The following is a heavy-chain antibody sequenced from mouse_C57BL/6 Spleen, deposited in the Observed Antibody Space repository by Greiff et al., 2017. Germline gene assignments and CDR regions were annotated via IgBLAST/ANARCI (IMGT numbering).Heavy chain of an antibody. CDR2: IWSGGST. Sequence: VQLQQSGPGLVQPSQSLSITCTVSGFSLTSYGVHWVRQSPGKGLEWLGVIWSGGSTDYNAAFISRLSISKDNSKSQVFFKMNSLQADDTAIYYCARNWDYGSSLGAYWGQGTLVTVSA. J-gene: IGHJ3*01. CDR1: GFSLTSYG. CDR3: ARNWDYGSSLGAY. D-gene: IGHD1-1*01. V-gene: IGHV2-2*01.